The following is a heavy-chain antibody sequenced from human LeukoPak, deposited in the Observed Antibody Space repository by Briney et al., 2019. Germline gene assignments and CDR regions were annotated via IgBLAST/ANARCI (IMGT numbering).Heavy chain of an antibody. V-gene: IGHV4-34*01. J-gene: IGHJ4*02. Sequence: SETLSLTCAVYGGSFSGYYWSWIRQPLGKGLEWIGEINHSGSTNYNPSLKSRVTISVDTSKNQFSLKLSSVTAADTAVYYCARLHMITFGGVMLDYWGQGTLVTVSS. CDR1: GGSFSGYY. CDR3: ARLHMITFGGVMLDY. CDR2: INHSGST. D-gene: IGHD3-16*01.